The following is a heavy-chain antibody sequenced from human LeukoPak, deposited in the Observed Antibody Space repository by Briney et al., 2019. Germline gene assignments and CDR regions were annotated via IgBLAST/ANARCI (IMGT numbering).Heavy chain of an antibody. CDR2: IFYSGST. Sequence: SETLSLTCTVSGGSISTSSYYWGWVRQPPGKGLEWIGNIFYSGSTYYSPSLKSRVTISLDTSRNQFSLKLSSVTAADTAVYYCARDRYYYDSSGDAFDIWGQGTMVTVSS. CDR3: ARDRYYYDSSGDAFDI. V-gene: IGHV4-39*07. J-gene: IGHJ3*02. D-gene: IGHD3-22*01. CDR1: GGSISTSSYY.